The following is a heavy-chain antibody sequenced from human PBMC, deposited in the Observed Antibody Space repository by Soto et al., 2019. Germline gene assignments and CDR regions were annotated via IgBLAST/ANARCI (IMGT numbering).Heavy chain of an antibody. Sequence: GGSLRLSCAASGFTFSTYGMHWVRQAPGKGLEWVAVISYDGGNKYYGDSVKGRFTISRDNPKNTLYLQMNSLRPEDTAVYYCAKVAGYCSSTTCSRDYYHYYGLAVWGQGTTVTVSS. CDR1: GFTFSTYG. CDR3: AKVAGYCSSTTCSRDYYHYYGLAV. V-gene: IGHV3-30*18. D-gene: IGHD2-2*01. J-gene: IGHJ6*02. CDR2: ISYDGGNK.